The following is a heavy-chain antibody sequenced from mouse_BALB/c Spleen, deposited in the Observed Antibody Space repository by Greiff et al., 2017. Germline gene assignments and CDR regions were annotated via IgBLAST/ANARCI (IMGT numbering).Heavy chain of an antibody. Sequence: EVQVVESGGGLVKPGGSLKLSCAASGFTFSDYYMYWVRQTPEKRLEWVATISDGGSYTYYPDSVKGRFTISRDNAKNNLYLQMSSLKSEDTAMYYCARGEDGYAMDYWGQGTSVTVSS. CDR2: ISDGGSYT. J-gene: IGHJ4*01. CDR1: GFTFSDYY. V-gene: IGHV5-4*02. CDR3: ARGEDGYAMDY.